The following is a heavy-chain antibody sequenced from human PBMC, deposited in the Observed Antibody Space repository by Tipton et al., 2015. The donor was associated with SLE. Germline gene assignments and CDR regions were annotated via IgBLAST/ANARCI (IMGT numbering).Heavy chain of an antibody. CDR2: INHSGST. CDR3: ATVTSSSWFRAFDY. J-gene: IGHJ4*02. CDR1: GGSISSSSNY. V-gene: IGHV4-39*07. D-gene: IGHD6-13*01. Sequence: TLSLTCTVSGGSISSSSNYWGWIRQPPGKGLEWIGEINHSGSTNYNPSLKSRVTISVDTSKNQFSLKLTSVTAADTAVYYCATVTSSSWFRAFDYWGQGTLVTVSS.